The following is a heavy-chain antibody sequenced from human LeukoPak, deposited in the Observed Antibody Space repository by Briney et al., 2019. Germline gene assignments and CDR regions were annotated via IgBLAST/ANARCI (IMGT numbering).Heavy chain of an antibody. Sequence: GGSLRLSCAASGFTFSSYSMNWVRQAPGKGLEWVSSISSSSSYIYYADSVKGRFTISRDNSKNTLYLQMNSLRAEDTAVYYCAKDRLVYSKLYYYGMDVWGQGTTVTVSS. J-gene: IGHJ6*02. D-gene: IGHD4-11*01. CDR2: ISSSSSYI. CDR3: AKDRLVYSKLYYYGMDV. CDR1: GFTFSSYS. V-gene: IGHV3-21*01.